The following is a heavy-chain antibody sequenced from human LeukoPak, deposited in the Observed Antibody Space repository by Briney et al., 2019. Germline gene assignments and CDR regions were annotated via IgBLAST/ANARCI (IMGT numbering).Heavy chain of an antibody. CDR2: IYYSGST. Sequence: SETLSLTCTVSGGSISSYYWSWIRQPPGKGLEWIGYIYYSGSTNYNPSLKSRVTISVDTSENQFSLKLSSVTAADTAVYYCARAGHDYGDYFDYWGQGTLVTVSS. V-gene: IGHV4-59*01. D-gene: IGHD4-17*01. CDR3: ARAGHDYGDYFDY. CDR1: GGSISSYY. J-gene: IGHJ4*02.